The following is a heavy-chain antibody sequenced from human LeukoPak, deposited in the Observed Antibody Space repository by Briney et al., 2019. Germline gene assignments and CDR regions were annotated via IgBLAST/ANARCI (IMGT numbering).Heavy chain of an antibody. V-gene: IGHV1-2*04. D-gene: IGHD3-16*01. CDR1: GYTFTDYY. CDR2: INPKSGDT. Sequence: ASVKVSCKASGYTFTDYYIHWMRQAPGQGLEWMGWINPKSGDTNYAQNFQDWVTMTRVTSISTAYMELSRLRSDDTAMYYCARDGGVGVPFDLWGQGTLVTVSS. CDR3: ARDGGVGVPFDL. J-gene: IGHJ4*02.